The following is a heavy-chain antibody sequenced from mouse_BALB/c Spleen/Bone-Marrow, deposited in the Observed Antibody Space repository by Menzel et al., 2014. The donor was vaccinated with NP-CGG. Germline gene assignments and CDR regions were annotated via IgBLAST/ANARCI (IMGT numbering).Heavy chain of an antibody. CDR3: ERENHYPYAMDY. CDR2: IRSKINNYAT. V-gene: IGHV10-3*03. CDR1: GFTFNTYA. D-gene: IGHD1-2*01. J-gene: IGHJ4*01. Sequence: DVMLVESGGGLVQPKGSLKLSCAASGFTFNTYAMHWVCQAPGKGLEWIARIRSKINNYATYYADSVKDRFTISRDDSQSMLYLQMNNLKTEDTAMYYCERENHYPYAMDYWGQGTSVTVSS.